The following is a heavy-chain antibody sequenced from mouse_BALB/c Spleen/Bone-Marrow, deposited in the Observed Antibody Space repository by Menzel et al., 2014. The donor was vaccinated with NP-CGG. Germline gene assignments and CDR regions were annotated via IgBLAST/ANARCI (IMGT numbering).Heavy chain of an antibody. D-gene: IGHD4-1*01. Sequence: VQLKESGADLVKPGASVKLSCTASGFKIKDTYMHWVKQRPEQGLDWIGRIDPASGNIQYDPKFQGRAAITADTSSNTAYLQLSSLTSEDTAVYYCASLTGTFDYWGQGTPLTVSS. CDR2: IDPASGNI. CDR3: ASLTGTFDY. V-gene: IGHV14-3*02. J-gene: IGHJ2*01. CDR1: GFKIKDTY.